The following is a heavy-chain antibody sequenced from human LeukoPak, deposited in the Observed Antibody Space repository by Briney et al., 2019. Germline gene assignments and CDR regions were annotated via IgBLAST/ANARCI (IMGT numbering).Heavy chain of an antibody. J-gene: IGHJ3*02. CDR3: ARMTAGYSSGWFAFDI. CDR2: IDWDDDK. Sequence: SGPALVQPTATLTLTCTFSGFSLSTRGMCVSWIRQPPGKALQWLARIDWDDDKYYSTSLETRLTISKDTSKNQVVLTMTKMDPVDTATYYCARMTAGYSSGWFAFDIWGQGTMVTVSS. CDR1: GFSLSTRGMC. V-gene: IGHV2-70*11. D-gene: IGHD6-19*01.